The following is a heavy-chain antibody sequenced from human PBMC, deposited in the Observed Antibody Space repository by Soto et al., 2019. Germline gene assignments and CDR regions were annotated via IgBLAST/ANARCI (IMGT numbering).Heavy chain of an antibody. CDR1: GFTFSGYW. J-gene: IGHJ6*02. V-gene: IGHV3-7*04. Sequence: EVLVVESGGGLVQPGGSLRLSCAASGFTFSGYWMAWVRQSPETGLEWVASINQDGSDKNYVDSVKGRFTITRDKIMNSPFLQLTRLRVAATPVSFCARAANRAPIIDPYALDLWGQGTALIVSS. CDR2: INQDGSDK. D-gene: IGHD3-10*01. CDR3: ARAANRAPIIDPYALDL.